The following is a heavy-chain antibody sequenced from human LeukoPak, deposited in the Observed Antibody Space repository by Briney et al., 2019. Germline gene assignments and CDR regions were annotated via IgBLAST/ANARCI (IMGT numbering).Heavy chain of an antibody. J-gene: IGHJ4*02. Sequence: SETLSLTCTVSGGSISSSSYYWGWLRQPPGKGLEWIGSIYTSGSTNYNPSLKSRVTMSVDTSKNQFSLKLSSVTAADTAVYYCARDGYYDSSGYYDWGQGTLVTVSS. D-gene: IGHD3-22*01. CDR2: IYTSGST. CDR1: GGSISSSSYY. V-gene: IGHV4-39*07. CDR3: ARDGYYDSSGYYD.